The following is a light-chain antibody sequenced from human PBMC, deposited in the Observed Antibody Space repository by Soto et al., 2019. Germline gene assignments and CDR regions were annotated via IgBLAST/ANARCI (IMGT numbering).Light chain of an antibody. Sequence: QSALTQPPSASGSPGQSVTISCTGTSSDVGGYNYVSWYQQHPGKAPKLMIYEVSXRXXXVPDRFXGSKSGNTASLTVSGLQAEDEADYYCSSYAGSNNLVFGGGTQLTVL. V-gene: IGLV2-8*01. CDR3: SSYAGSNNLV. CDR2: EVS. CDR1: SSDVGGYNY. J-gene: IGLJ2*01.